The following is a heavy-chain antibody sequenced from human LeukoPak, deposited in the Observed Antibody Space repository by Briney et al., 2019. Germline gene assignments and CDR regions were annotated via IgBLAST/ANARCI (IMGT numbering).Heavy chain of an antibody. D-gene: IGHD3-10*01. Sequence: GGSLRLSCAASGLTFSSALMTWVRLAPGRGLEWVGRIRSKAYGGTTDYAEPVKGRFIISRDDSENTVYLQMNSLKTEDTGDYYCTTVGVYYYDHWGQGTRVTVSS. CDR1: GLTFSSAL. V-gene: IGHV3-15*01. CDR2: IRSKAYGGTT. J-gene: IGHJ5*02. CDR3: TTVGVYYYDH.